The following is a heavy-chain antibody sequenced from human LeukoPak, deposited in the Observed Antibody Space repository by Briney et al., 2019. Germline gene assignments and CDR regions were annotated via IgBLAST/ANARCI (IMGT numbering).Heavy chain of an antibody. CDR3: ARYKLAAAGFFDY. Sequence: PSETLSLTCAVYGGSFSGYYWSWIRQPPGKGLEWIREINHSGSTNYNPSLKSRVTISVDTSKNQFSLKLSSVTAADTAVYYCARYKLAAAGFFDYWGQGTLVTVSS. D-gene: IGHD6-13*01. CDR2: INHSGST. CDR1: GGSFSGYY. V-gene: IGHV4-34*01. J-gene: IGHJ4*02.